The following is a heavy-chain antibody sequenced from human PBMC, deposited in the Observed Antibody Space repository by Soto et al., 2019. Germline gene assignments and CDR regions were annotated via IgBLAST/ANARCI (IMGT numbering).Heavy chain of an antibody. CDR2: INHSGST. J-gene: IGHJ6*02. D-gene: IGHD5-18*01. V-gene: IGHV4-34*01. CDR1: GGSFSGYY. Sequence: QVQLQQWGAGLLKPSETLSLTCAVYGGSFSGYYWSWIRQPPGKGLEWIGEINHSGSTNYNPCLKSRVTISVDTSKNQFSLKLSSVTAADTAVYYCAGLRGYSYGWGRDYYYYGMDVWGQGTTVTVSS. CDR3: AGLRGYSYGWGRDYYYYGMDV.